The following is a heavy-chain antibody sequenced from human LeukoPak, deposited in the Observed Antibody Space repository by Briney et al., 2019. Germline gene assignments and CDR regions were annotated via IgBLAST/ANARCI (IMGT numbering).Heavy chain of an antibody. CDR1: GVSFSGYY. CDR2: MNHSGST. D-gene: IGHD4-17*01. Sequence: SETLSLTCAVYGVSFSGYYWSWIRQPPGKGLEWIGEMNHSGSTNYNPSLKSRVTISVDTSKNQFSLKLSSVTAADTGVYYCARVDGDYFGWFDPWGQGTLVTVSS. V-gene: IGHV4-34*01. CDR3: ARVDGDYFGWFDP. J-gene: IGHJ5*02.